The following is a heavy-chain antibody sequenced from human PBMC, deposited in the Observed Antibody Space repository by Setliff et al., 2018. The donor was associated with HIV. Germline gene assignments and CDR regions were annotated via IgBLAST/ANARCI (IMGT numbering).Heavy chain of an antibody. CDR2: IKQDESEK. D-gene: IGHD3-22*01. J-gene: IGHJ4*02. CDR3: ARELAFYDDSSGYFDY. Sequence: GSLRLSCAASGFTFSSFGMHWVRQAPGRGLEWVANIKQDESEKNYVDSVEGRFTISRDNAKYSLYLQMNSLRTTDTAFYYCARELAFYDDSSGYFDYWGQGTLVTVSS. CDR1: GFTFSSFG. V-gene: IGHV3-7*03.